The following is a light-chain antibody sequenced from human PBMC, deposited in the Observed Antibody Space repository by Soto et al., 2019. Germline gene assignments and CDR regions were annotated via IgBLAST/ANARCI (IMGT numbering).Light chain of an antibody. V-gene: IGKV3-15*01. CDR3: QQYNNWPLMYT. CDR1: QSVNNN. Sequence: EIVMTQSPAILSVSPGERATLSCRASQSVNNNLAWYQQKPGQSPRLLIYGASTRATGIPARFSGSGSGTDFTLTISSLQSEDFAVYSCQQYNNWPLMYTFGQGTKLEI. J-gene: IGKJ2*01. CDR2: GAS.